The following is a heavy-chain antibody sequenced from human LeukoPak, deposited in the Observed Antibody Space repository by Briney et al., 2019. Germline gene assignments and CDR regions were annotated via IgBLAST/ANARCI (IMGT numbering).Heavy chain of an antibody. CDR2: INPNSGGT. CDR3: ARVPRYCSSTSCYSYFDY. CDR1: GYTFTGYY. J-gene: IGHJ4*02. V-gene: IGHV1-2*02. D-gene: IGHD2-2*01. Sequence: ASVRVSCKASGYTFTGYYMHWVRQAPGQGLEWMGWINPNSGGTNYAQKFQGRVTMTRDTSISTAYMELSRLRSDDTAVYYCARVPRYCSSTSCYSYFDYWGQGTLVTVSS.